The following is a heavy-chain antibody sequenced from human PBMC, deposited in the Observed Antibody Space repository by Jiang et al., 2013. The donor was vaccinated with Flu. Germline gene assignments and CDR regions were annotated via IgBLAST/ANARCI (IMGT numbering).Heavy chain of an antibody. D-gene: IGHD5-12*01. J-gene: IGHJ4*02. CDR2: INPNSGGT. CDR1: GYTFTGYY. V-gene: IGHV1-2*06. CDR3: ARDEVDIVRDGIRDY. Sequence: SVKVSCKASGYTFTGYYMHWVRQAPGQGLEWMGRINPNSGGTNYAQKFQGRVTMTRDTSISTAYMELSRLRSDDTAVYYCARDEVDIVRDGIRDYWGQGTLVTVSS.